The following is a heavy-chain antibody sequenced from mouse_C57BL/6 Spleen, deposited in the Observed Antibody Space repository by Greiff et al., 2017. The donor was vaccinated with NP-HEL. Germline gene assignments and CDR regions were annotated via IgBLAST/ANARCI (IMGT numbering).Heavy chain of an antibody. Sequence: VQLQESGPGLVQPSQSLSITCTVSGFSLTSYGVHWVRQSPGKGLEWLGVIWSGGSTDYNAAFISRLSISKDNSKSQVFFKMNSLQADDTAIYYCARRDGYSWYFDVWGTGTTVTVSS. CDR2: IWSGGST. CDR3: ARRDGYSWYFDV. CDR1: GFSLTSYG. J-gene: IGHJ1*03. D-gene: IGHD2-3*01. V-gene: IGHV2-2*01.